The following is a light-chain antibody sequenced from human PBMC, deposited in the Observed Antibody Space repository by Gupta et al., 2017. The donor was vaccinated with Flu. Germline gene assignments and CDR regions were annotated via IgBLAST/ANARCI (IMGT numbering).Light chain of an antibody. Sequence: NFMLSQAHSASDSPGQTVTISCTRTSGSLATSYVQWYQQRPRSSPTPVIHEDSRRLSGVPGPFSGSIDSSSNSASLTISGLNTEDEADYYCQSYDSIPRDVVFGGGTRLTGL. CDR2: EDS. CDR3: QSYDSIPRDVV. J-gene: IGLJ2*01. V-gene: IGLV6-57*01. CDR1: SGSLATSY.